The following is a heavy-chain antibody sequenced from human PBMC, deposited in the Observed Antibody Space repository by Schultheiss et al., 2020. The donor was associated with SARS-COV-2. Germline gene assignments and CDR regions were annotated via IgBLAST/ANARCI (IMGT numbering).Heavy chain of an antibody. CDR1: GFTFSSYG. V-gene: IGHV3-30*12. CDR2: ISYDGSNK. D-gene: IGHD2-2*01. J-gene: IGHJ4*02. Sequence: GGSLRLSCAASGFTFSSYGMHWVRQAPGKGLEWVAVISYDGSNKYYADSVKGRFTISRDNSQNTVDLRMDRLRVEDTAVYYCARDPSYQLPDDPDYWGQGTLVTVSS. CDR3: ARDPSYQLPDDPDY.